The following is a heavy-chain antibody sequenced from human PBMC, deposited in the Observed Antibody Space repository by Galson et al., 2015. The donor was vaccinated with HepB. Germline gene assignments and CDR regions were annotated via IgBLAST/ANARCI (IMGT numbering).Heavy chain of an antibody. Sequence: SLRLSCAASGFTFSSYWMSWVRQAPGKGLEWVAVISYDGSNKYYADSVKGRFTISRDNSKNTLYLQMNSLRAEDTAVYYCARLGYCSGGSCWGQGTLVTVSS. V-gene: IGHV3-30*03. CDR1: GFTFSSYW. CDR3: ARLGYCSGGSC. CDR2: ISYDGSNK. J-gene: IGHJ4*02. D-gene: IGHD2-15*01.